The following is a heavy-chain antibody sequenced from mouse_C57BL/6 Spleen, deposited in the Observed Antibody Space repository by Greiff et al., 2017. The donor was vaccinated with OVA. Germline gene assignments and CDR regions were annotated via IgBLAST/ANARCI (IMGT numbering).Heavy chain of an antibody. Sequence: VQLQQSGAELVKPGASVKLSCKASGYTFTSYWMHWVKQRPGQGLEWIGMIHPNSGSTNYNEKFKSKATLTVDKSSSTAYMQLSSLTSEDSAVYYCATYDYDGVPYWGQGTTLTVSS. V-gene: IGHV1-64*01. D-gene: IGHD2-4*01. CDR3: ATYDYDGVPY. J-gene: IGHJ2*01. CDR2: IHPNSGST. CDR1: GYTFTSYW.